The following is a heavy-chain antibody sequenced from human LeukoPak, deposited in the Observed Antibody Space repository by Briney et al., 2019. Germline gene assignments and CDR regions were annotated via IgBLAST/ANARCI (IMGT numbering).Heavy chain of an antibody. CDR2: IKSDGSST. V-gene: IGHV3-74*01. Sequence: GGSLRLSCAASGFTFSSYWMHWVRQAPGKGLVWVSRIKSDGSSTTYADSVKGRFTISRDNSKNTLYLQMNSLRAEDTAVYYCARNDQQLGFDYWGQGTLVTVSS. CDR3: ARNDQQLGFDY. D-gene: IGHD6-13*01. J-gene: IGHJ4*02. CDR1: GFTFSSYW.